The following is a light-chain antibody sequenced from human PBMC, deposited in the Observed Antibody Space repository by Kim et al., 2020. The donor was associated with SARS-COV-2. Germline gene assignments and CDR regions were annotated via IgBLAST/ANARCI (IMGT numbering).Light chain of an antibody. J-gene: IGLJ2*01. Sequence: QSALTQPASVSGSPGQSITISCTGTSSDVGSSNYVSWYLQHPGKAPKLMIYDVSKRPSGVSNRFSGSKSGTTASLTISGVQAEDEGDFYCSSFTSSSPYVVFGGGTRLTVL. CDR3: SSFTSSSPYVV. CDR2: DVS. V-gene: IGLV2-14*03. CDR1: SSDVGSSNY.